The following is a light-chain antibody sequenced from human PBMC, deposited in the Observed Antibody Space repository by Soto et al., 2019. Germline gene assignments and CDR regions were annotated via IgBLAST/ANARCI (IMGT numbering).Light chain of an antibody. CDR2: GAS. Sequence: DIQLTQSPSFVSASVGERVTITCRASQDISRYLAWYQQKPGEAPKLLISGASTLQSGVPSRFSGSGSGTEFTLTVSYLLSEDFATYYCQQLYSYSSFGQGTRLENK. V-gene: IGKV1-9*01. CDR1: QDISRY. J-gene: IGKJ5*01. CDR3: QQLYSYSS.